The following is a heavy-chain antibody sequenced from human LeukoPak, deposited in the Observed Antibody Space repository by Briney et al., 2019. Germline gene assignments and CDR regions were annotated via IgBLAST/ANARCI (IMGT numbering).Heavy chain of an antibody. CDR1: GYTFTGYY. CDR3: VRVSPNYYGSGSLDY. V-gene: IGHV1-2*02. D-gene: IGHD3-10*01. J-gene: IGHJ4*02. Sequence: EASVKVSCKASGYTFTGYYMHWVRQAPGQGLEWMGWINPNSGGTNYAQKFQGRVTMTRDTSISTAYMELSRLRSDDTAVYYCVRVSPNYYGSGSLDYWGQGTLVTVSS. CDR2: INPNSGGT.